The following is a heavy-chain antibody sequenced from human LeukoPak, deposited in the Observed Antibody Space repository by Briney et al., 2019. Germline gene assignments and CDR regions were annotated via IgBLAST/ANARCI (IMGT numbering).Heavy chain of an antibody. CDR3: AREEILLLDYGGNSGVGPGYYYYYMDV. J-gene: IGHJ6*03. Sequence: SEPLSLTCTASGGSISSYYCNWIRQPAGKGLARIARIYTSESTKANPSLKSRVTISVDTSMMQFSLELGSVTAADTAVYYCAREEILLLDYGGNSGVGPGYYYYYMDVWGKGTTVTVSS. CDR2: IYTSEST. D-gene: IGHD4-23*01. V-gene: IGHV4-4*07. CDR1: GGSISSYY.